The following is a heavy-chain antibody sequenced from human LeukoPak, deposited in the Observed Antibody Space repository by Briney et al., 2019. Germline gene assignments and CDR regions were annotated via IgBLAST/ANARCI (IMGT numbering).Heavy chain of an antibody. CDR1: GFTFSFYA. CDR3: ARNPGEWPYDFIQH. Sequence: GGSLRLSCAAPGFTFSFYAMNWVRQAPGKGLEWVSSISSSGDYIYYADSLKGRFTISRDTAKNSLYLQMNSLRAEDTAVYYCARNPGEWPYDFIQHWGQGSLVTVSS. V-gene: IGHV3-21*01. J-gene: IGHJ1*01. D-gene: IGHD3-3*01. CDR2: ISSSGDYI.